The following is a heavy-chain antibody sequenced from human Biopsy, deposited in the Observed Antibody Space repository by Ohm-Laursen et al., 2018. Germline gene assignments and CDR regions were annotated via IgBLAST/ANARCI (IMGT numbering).Heavy chain of an antibody. Sequence: ASVKVSCKASGETFTNSAISWVRQAPGQGLEWMGGIIPFFRSVQYAQTFEGRLTITADESTATAYMELSSLRSDDTAVYYCARVFCTSTTCYGLLDNWGQGTVVTVSS. V-gene: IGHV1-69*13. CDR2: IIPFFRSV. CDR3: ARVFCTSTTCYGLLDN. CDR1: GETFTNSA. J-gene: IGHJ4*02. D-gene: IGHD2/OR15-2a*01.